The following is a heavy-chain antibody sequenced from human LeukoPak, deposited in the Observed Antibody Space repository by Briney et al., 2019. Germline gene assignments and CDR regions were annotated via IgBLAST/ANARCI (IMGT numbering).Heavy chain of an antibody. CDR3: ARDRMNWNGFFDY. V-gene: IGHV3-7*01. J-gene: IGHJ4*02. CDR1: GFTFSTYW. CDR2: IKPDGSEK. D-gene: IGHD1-1*01. Sequence: QSGGSLRLSCTASGFTFSTYWMSWVRQAPGKGLEWAANIKPDGSEKYYVDSVKGRFTISRDNAKTSLYLQMNSLRAEDTAVYYCARDRMNWNGFFDYWGQGTLVTVSS.